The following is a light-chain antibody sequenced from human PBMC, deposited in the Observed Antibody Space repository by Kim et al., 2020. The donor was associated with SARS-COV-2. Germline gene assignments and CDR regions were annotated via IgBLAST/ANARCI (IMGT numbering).Light chain of an antibody. CDR2: GTS. CDR1: RSIRINY. Sequence: PGERATRSCMASRSIRINYLAWYQQKRGRAPRLLIYGTSSRATDIPDRFSGSGSGTDFTLTISRLEPEDFAVYYCQQYGSSPGITLGQGTRLEIK. J-gene: IGKJ5*01. V-gene: IGKV3-20*01. CDR3: QQYGSSPGIT.